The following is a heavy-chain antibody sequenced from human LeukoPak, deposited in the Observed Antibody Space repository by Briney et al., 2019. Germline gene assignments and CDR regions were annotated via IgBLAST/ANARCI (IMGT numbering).Heavy chain of an antibody. CDR1: GFTFSDYA. D-gene: IGHD1-26*01. Sequence: GGSLRLSCAASGFTFSDYAMGWVRQAPRKGLEGVSTVEKDSSRTYSADSVKGRFTISRDNSKNTLYLQMHSLRADDTALYYCANHQGDLGQNWFFDYWGRGTMVTVFS. CDR2: VEKDSSRT. CDR3: ANHQGDLGQNWFFDY. V-gene: IGHV3-23*05. J-gene: IGHJ4*02.